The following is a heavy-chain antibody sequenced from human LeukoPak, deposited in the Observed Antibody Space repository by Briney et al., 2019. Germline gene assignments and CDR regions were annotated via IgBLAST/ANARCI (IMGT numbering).Heavy chain of an antibody. V-gene: IGHV3-30-3*01. CDR3: AREGQWLPTGY. Sequence: GGSLRLSCAASGFTFSSYAMHWVRQAPGKGLEWVAVISYDGSNKYYADSVKGRFTISRDNSKNTLYLQTNSLRAEDTAVYYCAREGQWLPTGYWGQGTLVTVSS. J-gene: IGHJ4*02. CDR2: ISYDGSNK. CDR1: GFTFSSYA. D-gene: IGHD6-19*01.